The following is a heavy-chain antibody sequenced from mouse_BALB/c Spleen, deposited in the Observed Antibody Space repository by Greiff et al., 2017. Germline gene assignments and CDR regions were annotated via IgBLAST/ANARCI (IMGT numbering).Heavy chain of an antibody. CDR3: TRDTTDYAMDY. Sequence: EVKVVESGGGLVKPGGSLKLSCAASGFTFSSYTMSWVRQTPEKRLEWVATISSGGSYTYYPDSVKGRFTISRDNAKNTLYLQMSSLKSEDTAMYYCTRDTTDYAMDYWGQGTSVTVSS. CDR2: ISSGGSYT. J-gene: IGHJ4*01. D-gene: IGHD1-1*01. CDR1: GFTFSSYT. V-gene: IGHV5-6-4*01.